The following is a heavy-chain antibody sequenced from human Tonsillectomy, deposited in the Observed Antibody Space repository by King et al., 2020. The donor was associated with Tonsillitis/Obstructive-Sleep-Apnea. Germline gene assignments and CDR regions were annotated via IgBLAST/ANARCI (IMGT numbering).Heavy chain of an antibody. J-gene: IGHJ4*02. CDR1: GYTFTSYG. CDR3: ARDARYLYSSSWRVYYFDY. CDR2: ISAYNGNT. V-gene: IGHV1-18*01. Sequence: QLVQSGAEVKKPRASVKVSCKASGYTFTSYGISWVRQAPGQGLEWMGWISAYNGNTNYAQKLQGRVTMTTDTSTSTAYMELRSLRSDDTAVYYCARDARYLYSSSWRVYYFDYWGQGTLVTVSS. D-gene: IGHD6-13*01.